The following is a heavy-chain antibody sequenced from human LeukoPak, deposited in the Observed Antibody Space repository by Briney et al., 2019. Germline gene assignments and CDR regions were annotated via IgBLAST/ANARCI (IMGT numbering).Heavy chain of an antibody. CDR1: GGTFSTYV. V-gene: IGHV1-69*05. J-gene: IGHJ6*03. Sequence: SVKVSCKASGGTFSTYVISWVRQAPGQGLEWMGGIIPILGTTNYAQKFKGRVTITTDESTSSAYMELSSLRSEDTAVYYCASSLVVVPEAMYYYYYMDVWGKGTTVPVSS. CDR2: IIPILGTT. D-gene: IGHD2-2*01. CDR3: ASSLVVVPEAMYYYYYMDV.